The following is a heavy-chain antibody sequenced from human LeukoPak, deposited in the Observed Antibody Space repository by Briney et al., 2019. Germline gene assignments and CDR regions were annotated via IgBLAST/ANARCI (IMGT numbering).Heavy chain of an antibody. D-gene: IGHD1-26*01. CDR3: AKEVGPDLGA. Sequence: PGGSLRLSCGGSGFNFRSYAIHWVRQPPGKGLEWVAIIWYDGSKTYYAESVKGRFTISRDNSNNMAYLQMSGLRVEDTAVYFCAKEVGPDLGAWGQGTLVTVSS. CDR1: GFNFRSYA. CDR2: IWYDGSKT. V-gene: IGHV3-33*06. J-gene: IGHJ4*02.